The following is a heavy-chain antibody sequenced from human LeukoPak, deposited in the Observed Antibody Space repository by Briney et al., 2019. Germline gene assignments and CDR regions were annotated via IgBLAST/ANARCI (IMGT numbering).Heavy chain of an antibody. V-gene: IGHV3-33*06. J-gene: IGHJ4*02. D-gene: IGHD2-21*02. CDR2: IWYDGSNK. CDR1: GFTFSSYG. CDR3: AKGNCGGDCYSPDY. Sequence: GGSLRLSCAAPGFTFSSYGMHWVRQAPGKGLEWVAVIWYDGSNKYYADSVKGRFTISRDNSKNTLYLQMNSLRAEDTAVYYCAKGNCGGDCYSPDYWGQGTLVTVSS.